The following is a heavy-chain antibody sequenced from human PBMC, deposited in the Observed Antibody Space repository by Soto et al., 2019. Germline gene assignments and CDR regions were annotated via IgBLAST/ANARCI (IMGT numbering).Heavy chain of an antibody. V-gene: IGHV3-15*07. CDR1: GFTFSNAW. CDR3: TTPSPGYCSGGSCNYYYYYGMDV. CDR2: IKSKTDGGTT. J-gene: IGHJ6*02. Sequence: GSLRLSCAASGFTFSNAWMNWVRQAPGKGLEWVGRIKSKTDGGTTDYAAPVKGSFTISRDDSKNTLYLQMNSLKTEDTAVYYCTTPSPGYCSGGSCNYYYYYGMDVWGQGTTVTVSS. D-gene: IGHD2-15*01.